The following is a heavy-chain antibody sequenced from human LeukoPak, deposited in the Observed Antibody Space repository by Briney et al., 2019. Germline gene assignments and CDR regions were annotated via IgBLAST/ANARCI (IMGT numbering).Heavy chain of an antibody. CDR2: INSDGSSR. J-gene: IGHJ4*02. CDR3: ARYSSSWYTHDDYFDY. Sequence: GGSLRLSCAASGFTFSSYWMHWVRQAPGKGLVWVSRINSDGSSRSYADSVKGRLTISRDNAKNTLYLEMNSLRAEDTAVYYCARYSSSWYTHDDYFDYWGQGTLVTVSS. D-gene: IGHD6-13*01. V-gene: IGHV3-74*01. CDR1: GFTFSSYW.